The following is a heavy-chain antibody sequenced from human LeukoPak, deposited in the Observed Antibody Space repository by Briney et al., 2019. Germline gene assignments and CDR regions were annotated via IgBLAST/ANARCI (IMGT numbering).Heavy chain of an antibody. Sequence: ASVKVSCKASGYTFTSYYMHWVRQAPGQGLEWMGIINPGGGSTSYAQKFQGRVTMTRDMSTSTVYMELSSLRSEDTAVYYCARGIGDRFRLQHVIDYWGQGTLVTVSS. CDR2: INPGGGST. J-gene: IGHJ4*02. V-gene: IGHV1-46*01. CDR1: GYTFTSYY. CDR3: ARGIGDRFRLQHVIDY. D-gene: IGHD2-21*02.